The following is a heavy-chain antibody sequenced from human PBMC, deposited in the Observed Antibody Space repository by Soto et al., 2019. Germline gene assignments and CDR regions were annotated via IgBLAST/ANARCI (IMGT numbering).Heavy chain of an antibody. D-gene: IGHD3-9*01. Sequence: GGSLRLSCAASGFTLSSYSMNWVRQAPGKGLEWVSSISSSSSYIYYADSVKGRFTISRDNAKNSLYLQMNSLRSEDTAVYYCATDRDILTGFDYWGQGTLVTVSS. CDR2: ISSSSSYI. CDR3: ATDRDILTGFDY. J-gene: IGHJ4*02. V-gene: IGHV3-21*04. CDR1: GFTLSSYS.